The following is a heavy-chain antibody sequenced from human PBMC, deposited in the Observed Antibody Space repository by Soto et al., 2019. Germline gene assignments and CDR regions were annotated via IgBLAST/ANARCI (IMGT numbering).Heavy chain of an antibody. CDR1: GGTFSTYS. V-gene: IGHV1-69*01. J-gene: IGHJ6*02. CDR3: ARGGGYPKSSYYCGIDL. D-gene: IGHD6-13*01. CDR2: SPPIFGTS. Sequence: QVQLVQSGAEVKKPGSSVKVSCKASGGTFSTYSISWVRQAPGQGLEWMGGSPPIFGTSKYAQNFQGRVTITADESTSTAYMELSDLRADYTAVDYCARGGGYPKSSYYCGIDLWGQGTTATVSS.